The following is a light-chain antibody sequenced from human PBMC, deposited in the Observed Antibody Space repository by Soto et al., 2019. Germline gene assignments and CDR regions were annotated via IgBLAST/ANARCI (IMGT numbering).Light chain of an antibody. CDR3: QQYNNWPPLT. CDR1: QSVSSN. CDR2: VAS. J-gene: IGKJ4*01. V-gene: IGKV3D-15*01. Sequence: EIVMTQSPATLSVSPGERATLSCRASQSVSSNLAWYQQKPGQAPSLLIYVASIRATGIPARFSGSGSGTEVTLTISSLQSEDFAVYYCQQYNNWPPLTFGGGTKVEIK.